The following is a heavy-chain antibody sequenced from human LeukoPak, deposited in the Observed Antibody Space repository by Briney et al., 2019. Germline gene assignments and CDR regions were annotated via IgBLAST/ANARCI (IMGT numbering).Heavy chain of an antibody. CDR2: IYNSGYT. CDR3: ARHRYGSGSSCFAL. D-gene: IGHD3-22*01. V-gene: IGHV4-4*07. J-gene: IGHJ4*02. Sequence: SETLSLTCTVSGASISPYYWSWIRQPAGKGLEWIGRIYNSGYTNYNPSLKSRVTISVDTSKNQFSLNLNSVTAADTAMYYCARHRYGSGSSCFALWGQGTLVTVSS. CDR1: GASISPYY.